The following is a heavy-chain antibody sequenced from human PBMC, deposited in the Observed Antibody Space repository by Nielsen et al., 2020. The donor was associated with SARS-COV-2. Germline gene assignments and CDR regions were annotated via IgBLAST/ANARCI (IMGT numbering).Heavy chain of an antibody. V-gene: IGHV4-4*09. Sequence: SETLSLTCTVSGDSITSHYWSWIRQPPGKGLEWLGYIVHSGSTTYNPSLKSRVTISVDTSKNQFSLKLTSVTAADTALYYCARVSLWFGDLSGWFDTWGQGTLVTVTS. CDR2: IVHSGST. J-gene: IGHJ5*02. D-gene: IGHD3-10*01. CDR1: GDSITSHY. CDR3: ARVSLWFGDLSGWFDT.